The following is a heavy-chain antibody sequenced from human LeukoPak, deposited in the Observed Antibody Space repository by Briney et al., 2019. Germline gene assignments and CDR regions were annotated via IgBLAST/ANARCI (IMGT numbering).Heavy chain of an antibody. J-gene: IGHJ4*02. CDR3: AMGYTVMSI. D-gene: IGHD4-11*01. V-gene: IGHV3-48*03. CDR2: INSGGSSI. Sequence: PGRSLRLSCAASGFSFSTYAMHWVRQAPGRGLEWLSYINSGGSSIYYADSVKGRLTISRDNAKNSLYLQMSSLRAEDTAVYYCAMGYTVMSIGGQGTLVTVSS. CDR1: GFSFSTYA.